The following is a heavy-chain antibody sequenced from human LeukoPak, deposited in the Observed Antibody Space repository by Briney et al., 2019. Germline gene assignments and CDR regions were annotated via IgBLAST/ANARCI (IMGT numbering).Heavy chain of an antibody. J-gene: IGHJ4*02. CDR3: ARDRY. Sequence: PETLSLPCAAYGGSFSGYYGSWVRQPPGKGLEWIGEIIHSGSTKYTPSLKSRVTISVDTSKNQFTLKLSSVTAADTAVYYCARDRYWGQGTLVTVSS. V-gene: IGHV4-34*12. CDR2: IIHSGST. CDR1: GGSFSGYY.